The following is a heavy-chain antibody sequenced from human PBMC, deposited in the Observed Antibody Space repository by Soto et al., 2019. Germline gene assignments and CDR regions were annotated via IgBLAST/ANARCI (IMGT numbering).Heavy chain of an antibody. CDR1: GFTFSTYA. Sequence: GGSLRLSCAASGFTFSTYALNWVRQSPGKGPEWVSTISSDGDSTYYVDSVKGRFTVSRDNSKNTMYLQMNSLRAEDTALYFCARDPSTGNADYWGQGTLVTVSS. CDR2: ISSDGDST. J-gene: IGHJ4*02. V-gene: IGHV3-23*01. D-gene: IGHD3-9*01. CDR3: ARDPSTGNADY.